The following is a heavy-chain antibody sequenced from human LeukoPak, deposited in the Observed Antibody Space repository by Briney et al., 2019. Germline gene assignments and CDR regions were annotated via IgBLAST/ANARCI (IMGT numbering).Heavy chain of an antibody. Sequence: GGSLRLSCAASGFMVSNYWMSWVRQAPGKGLEWVANIKQDGSESRYVDSVKGRFTISRDNAKNSLYLQMNSLRAEDTAVYYCARVVIVRGWFDPWGQGTLVTVSS. J-gene: IGHJ5*02. CDR1: GFMVSNYW. D-gene: IGHD2/OR15-2a*01. CDR3: ARVVIVRGWFDP. CDR2: IKQDGSES. V-gene: IGHV3-7*01.